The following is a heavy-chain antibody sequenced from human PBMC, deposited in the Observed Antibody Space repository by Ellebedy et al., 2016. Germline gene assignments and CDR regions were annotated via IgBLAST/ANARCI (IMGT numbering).Heavy chain of an antibody. J-gene: IGHJ5*02. D-gene: IGHD3-16*01. CDR1: GSTFSVFG. V-gene: IGHV3-21*01. Sequence: GESLKISXAASGSTFSVFGMNWVRQAPGKGLEWVSSITSSSSYIFYADSVKGRFTISRDNAKNSVYLQMNSLRGEDTALYYCARGVGGTSLNWFDPWGQGTLVTVSS. CDR2: ITSSSSYI. CDR3: ARGVGGTSLNWFDP.